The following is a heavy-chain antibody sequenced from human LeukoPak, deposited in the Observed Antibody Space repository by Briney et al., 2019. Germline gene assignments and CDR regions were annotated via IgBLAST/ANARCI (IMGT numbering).Heavy chain of an antibody. V-gene: IGHV4-59*01. CDR2: IYYSGST. J-gene: IGHJ4*02. Sequence: SETLSLTCTVSGGSISIYYWSWIRQPPGKGLEWIGYIYYSGSTNYNPSLKSRVTISVDTSKNQFSLKLSSATAADTAVYYCARYATVVSYFDYWGQGTLVTVSS. CDR3: ARYATVVSYFDY. CDR1: GGSISIYY. D-gene: IGHD4-23*01.